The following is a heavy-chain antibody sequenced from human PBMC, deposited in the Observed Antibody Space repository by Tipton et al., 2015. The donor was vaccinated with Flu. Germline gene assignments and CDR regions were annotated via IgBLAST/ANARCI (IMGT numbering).Heavy chain of an antibody. D-gene: IGHD7-27*01. CDR2: ITYDGSKK. V-gene: IGHV3-30*13. CDR1: GFTFRRHG. CDR3: ARDPGDLVCLDH. J-gene: IGHJ4*02. Sequence: SLRLSCEASGFTFRRHGMHWVRQAPGKGLEWVSVITYDGSKKDYRDSVKGRFTLSRDNFKNRLFLQVNSLRPEDTAVYYCARDPGDLVCLDHWGQGTLVTVS.